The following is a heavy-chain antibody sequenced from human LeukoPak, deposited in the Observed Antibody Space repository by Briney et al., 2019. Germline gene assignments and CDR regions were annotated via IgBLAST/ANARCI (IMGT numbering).Heavy chain of an antibody. J-gene: IGHJ4*02. CDR2: VWYDGTNI. Sequence: PGGSLRLSCAASGFTFSTYGMHWVRQAPGKGLEGVAVVWYDGTNIHYVDSVKGRFTISRDNSKSTLYLQMNSLTAEDRAVYYCARGGYSGTYFFDYWGQGTPVTVSS. CDR1: GFTFSTYG. V-gene: IGHV3-33*01. CDR3: ARGGYSGTYFFDY. D-gene: IGHD1-26*01.